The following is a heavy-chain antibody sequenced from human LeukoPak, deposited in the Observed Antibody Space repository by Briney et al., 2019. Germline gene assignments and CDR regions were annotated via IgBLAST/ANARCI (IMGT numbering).Heavy chain of an antibody. CDR2: INPNSGGT. CDR1: GYTFTGFY. V-gene: IGHV1-2*02. J-gene: IGHJ4*02. Sequence: GASVKVSCKASGYTFTGFYMHWVRQAPGQGLEWMGWINPNSGGTNYAQKFQGRVTMTRDTSISTAYMELSRLRSDDTAVYYCVRDYYDSSGYYLTIGDYWGQGTLVTVSS. CDR3: VRDYYDSSGYYLTIGDY. D-gene: IGHD3-22*01.